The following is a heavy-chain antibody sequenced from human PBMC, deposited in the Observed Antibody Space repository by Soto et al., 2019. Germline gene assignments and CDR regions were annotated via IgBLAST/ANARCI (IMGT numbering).Heavy chain of an antibody. CDR2: ISAYSGDT. D-gene: IGHD4-17*01. Sequence: QVQLVQSGAEVKKPGASVKVSCKASGYPFTGYSVGWVRQAPGQGLEWMGWISAYSGDTYYAKRFQDRISMTTDASTSTASMELRSLSSDDTAVYYCARPSGSYGDYAWSLKYWGQGTLVTVSS. J-gene: IGHJ4*02. V-gene: IGHV1-18*01. CDR3: ARPSGSYGDYAWSLKY. CDR1: GYPFTGYS.